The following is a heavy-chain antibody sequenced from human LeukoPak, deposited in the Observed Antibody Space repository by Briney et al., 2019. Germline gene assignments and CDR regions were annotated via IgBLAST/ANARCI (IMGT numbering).Heavy chain of an antibody. CDR1: GFTFGNSW. CDR3: VVVVEPPDSDGFDV. J-gene: IGHJ3*01. V-gene: IGHV3-74*01. CDR2: INADGSTT. Sequence: GGSLRLSCAASGFTFGNSWVHWVRQAPGKGLVWVSLINADGSTTTYADSVKGRFTISRDNARNTLSLQMNSLTIEDTAVYYCVVVVEPPDSDGFDVWGQGTMITVSS. D-gene: IGHD1-14*01.